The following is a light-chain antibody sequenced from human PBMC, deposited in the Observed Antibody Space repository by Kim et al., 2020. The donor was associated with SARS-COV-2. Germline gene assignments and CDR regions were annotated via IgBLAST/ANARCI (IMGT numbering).Light chain of an antibody. Sequence: ASVGDRVTITCRASQSISRYLVWYHQEPGKAPHMLIYGASTLQVGVPSRFNGSGSGTDFTLAITNLQPDDFGTYYCQHAYRSPISFGQGTRLEIK. J-gene: IGKJ5*01. CDR2: GAS. CDR1: QSISRY. V-gene: IGKV1-39*01. CDR3: QHAYRSPIS.